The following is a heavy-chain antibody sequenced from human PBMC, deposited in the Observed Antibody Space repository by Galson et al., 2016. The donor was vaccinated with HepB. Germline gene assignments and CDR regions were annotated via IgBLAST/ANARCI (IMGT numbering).Heavy chain of an antibody. D-gene: IGHD3-16*01. CDR1: GYSFTDYW. J-gene: IGHJ4*02. V-gene: IGHV5-51*01. Sequence: QSGAEVKKPGESLRISCKGSGYSFTDYWIGWVRQMPGKGLEWMGIIYPGDSQTRYSPSFQGQVTISADKSISTAYLQWSSLKASDTAIYYCASRLTHDSKIWDIDYWGQGTLVTVSS. CDR3: ASRLTHDSKIWDIDY. CDR2: IYPGDSQT.